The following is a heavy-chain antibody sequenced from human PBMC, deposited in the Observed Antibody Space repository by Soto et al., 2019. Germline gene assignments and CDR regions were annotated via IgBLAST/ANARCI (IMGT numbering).Heavy chain of an antibody. CDR1: GGSISSGGYY. J-gene: IGHJ4*02. D-gene: IGHD2-21*02. Sequence: PSETLSLSCTVSGGSISSGGYYWSWIRQHPGKGLEWIGYIYYSGSTHYNPSLKSRVTISVDTSKNQFSLKLSSVTAADTAVYYCAREIAYCGGDCYPYYFDYWGQGTLVTSPQ. CDR2: IYYSGST. CDR3: AREIAYCGGDCYPYYFDY. V-gene: IGHV4-31*03.